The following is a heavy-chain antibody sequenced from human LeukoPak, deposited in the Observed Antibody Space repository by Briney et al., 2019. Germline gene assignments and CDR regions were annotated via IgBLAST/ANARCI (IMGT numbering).Heavy chain of an antibody. Sequence: GGSLRLSCAASGFTFSSYSMNWVRQAPGKGLEWVSYISSSSSTIYYADSVKGRFTISRDNAKNSLYLQMNSLRAEDTAVYYCARDDIVVVPAANDYWGQGTLVTVSS. D-gene: IGHD2-2*01. J-gene: IGHJ4*02. CDR3: ARDDIVVVPAANDY. CDR1: GFTFSSYS. V-gene: IGHV3-48*01. CDR2: ISSSSSTI.